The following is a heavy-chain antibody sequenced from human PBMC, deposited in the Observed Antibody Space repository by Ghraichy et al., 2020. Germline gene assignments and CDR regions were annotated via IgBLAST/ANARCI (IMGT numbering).Heavy chain of an antibody. CDR1: GYTFTSYA. CDR2: INAGNGNT. V-gene: IGHV1-3*01. J-gene: IGHJ4*02. Sequence: ASVKVSCKASGYTFTSYAMHWVRQAPGQRLEWMGWINAGNGNTKYSQKFQGRVTITRDTSASTAYMELSSLRSEDTAVYYCAREIWVAAEWGAIHPFDYWGQGTLVTVSS. D-gene: IGHD6-13*01. CDR3: AREIWVAAEWGAIHPFDY.